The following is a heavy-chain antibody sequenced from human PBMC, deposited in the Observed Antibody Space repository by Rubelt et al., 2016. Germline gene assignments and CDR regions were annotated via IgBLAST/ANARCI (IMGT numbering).Heavy chain of an antibody. J-gene: IGHJ4*02. Sequence: QVQLQESGPGLVKPSETLSLTCTVSGGSISSYYWSWIRQPPGKGLEWIGYIYYTGSTTYNPSLKSRVAISVDTSKNQFSLKLNSVTAADTAVYYCARREVSSGWYDYWGQGTLVTVSS. D-gene: IGHD6-19*01. CDR2: IYYTGST. V-gene: IGHV4-59*12. CDR1: GGSISSYY. CDR3: ARREVSSGWYDY.